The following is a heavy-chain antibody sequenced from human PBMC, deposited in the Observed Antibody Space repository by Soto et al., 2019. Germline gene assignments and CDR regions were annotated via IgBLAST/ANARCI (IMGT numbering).Heavy chain of an antibody. Sequence: GGSLRLSCAASGFTFSSYAMSWVRQAPGKGLEWVSAISGSGGSTYYADSVKGRFTISRDNSKNTLYLQMNSLRAEDTAVYYCANRRWVRFYYMDVWGKGTTVTVSS. CDR3: ANRRWVRFYYMDV. CDR1: GFTFSSYA. J-gene: IGHJ6*03. CDR2: ISGSGGST. V-gene: IGHV3-23*01. D-gene: IGHD3-16*01.